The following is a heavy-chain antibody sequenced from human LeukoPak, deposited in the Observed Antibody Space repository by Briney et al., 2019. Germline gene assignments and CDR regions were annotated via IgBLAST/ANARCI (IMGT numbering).Heavy chain of an antibody. D-gene: IGHD5-18*01. CDR2: IKQDGSEK. CDR1: GFTFSSYW. CDR3: AREGGGYGYYGSYYFDY. V-gene: IGHV3-7*01. Sequence: GGSLRLSCAASGFTFSSYWMSWVRQAPGKGLEWVANIKQDGSEKYYVDSVKGRFTISRDNAKNSLYLQMNSLRAEDTAVYYCAREGGGYGYYGSYYFDYWGRGTLVTVSS. J-gene: IGHJ4*02.